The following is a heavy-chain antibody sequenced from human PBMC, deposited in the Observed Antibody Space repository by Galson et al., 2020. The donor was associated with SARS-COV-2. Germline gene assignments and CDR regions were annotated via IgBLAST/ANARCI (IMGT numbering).Heavy chain of an antibody. CDR2: ITNGDRST. J-gene: IGHJ4*02. Sequence: GGSLRLSCAASGFNFAPNAMAWVRQAPEKWLEWVAGITNGDRSTYYADSGKGRFFISSDNSKSTVYLQMNSLRAEDTAMYFCAKDGLVGDGDWTFDSWGQGTQVIVSS. V-gene: IGHV3-23*01. D-gene: IGHD4-17*01. CDR3: AKDGLVGDGDWTFDS. CDR1: GFNFAPNA.